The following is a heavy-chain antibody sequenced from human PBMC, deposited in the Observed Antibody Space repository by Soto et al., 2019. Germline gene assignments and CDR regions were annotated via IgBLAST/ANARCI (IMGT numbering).Heavy chain of an antibody. D-gene: IGHD2-15*01. CDR2: INPSGGST. CDR1: GYTFTSYY. Sequence: GASVKVSCKASGYTFTSYYMHWVRQAPGQGLEWMGIINPSGGSTGYAQKFQGRVTMTRDTSTSTVYMELISLRSEDTAVYYCARDPSLWCSGGSCYSDVAEYFQHWGQGTLVTVSS. J-gene: IGHJ1*01. V-gene: IGHV1-46*03. CDR3: ARDPSLWCSGGSCYSDVAEYFQH.